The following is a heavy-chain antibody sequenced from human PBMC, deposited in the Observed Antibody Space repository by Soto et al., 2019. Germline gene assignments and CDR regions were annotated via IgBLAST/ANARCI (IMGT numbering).Heavy chain of an antibody. CDR2: IYYSGSA. D-gene: IGHD3-10*01. V-gene: IGHV4-59*08. J-gene: IGHJ5*02. Sequence: SETLSLTCTVSGGSISTHYWNWIRQPPGRGLEWIGHIYYSGSANYNPSLKSRVTISVDTSKNQFSLELSSVTAADTAVYFCVRRESMSITGKDSWFDPWGQGALVNSPQ. CDR1: GGSISTHY. CDR3: VRRESMSITGKDSWFDP.